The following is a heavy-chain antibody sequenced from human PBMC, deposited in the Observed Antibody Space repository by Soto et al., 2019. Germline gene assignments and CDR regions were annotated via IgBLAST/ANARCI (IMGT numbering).Heavy chain of an antibody. CDR1: GGSVSSGSYY. V-gene: IGHV4-61*01. J-gene: IGHJ4*02. Sequence: SETLSLTXTVSGGSVSSGSYYWSWIRQPPGKGLEWIGYIYYSGSTNYNPSLKSRVTISVDTSKNQFSLKLSSVTAADTAVYYCARLDIQSGEFDYWGQGTLVTVSS. CDR3: ARLDIQSGEFDY. D-gene: IGHD7-27*01. CDR2: IYYSGST.